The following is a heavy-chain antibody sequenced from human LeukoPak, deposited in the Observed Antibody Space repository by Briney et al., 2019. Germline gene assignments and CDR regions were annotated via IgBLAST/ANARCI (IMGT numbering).Heavy chain of an antibody. CDR3: ARLRTDTAMALDY. J-gene: IGHJ4*02. CDR1: GYSISSGYY. CDR2: IYHSGST. Sequence: SETLSLTCTVSGYSISSGYYWGWIRQPPGKGLEWIGSIYHSGSTYYNPSLKSRVTISVDTSKNQFSLKLSSVTAADTAVYYCARLRTDTAMALDYWGQGTLVTVSS. V-gene: IGHV4-38-2*02. D-gene: IGHD5-18*01.